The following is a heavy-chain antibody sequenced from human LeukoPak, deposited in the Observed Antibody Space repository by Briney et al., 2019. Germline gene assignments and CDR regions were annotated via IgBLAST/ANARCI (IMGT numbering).Heavy chain of an antibody. Sequence: GGSLRLSCAASGVTFRSDTLNWVRQAPGKGLEWVSSISSGSTYIYNADSVKGRFTISRDNAKNSLYLQMNSLRAEDTAVYYCARDKYGSGSYSWSKRLDSWGQGTLVTVSS. V-gene: IGHV3-21*01. CDR1: GVTFRSDT. CDR3: ARDKYGSGSYSWSKRLDS. D-gene: IGHD3-10*01. CDR2: ISSGSTYI. J-gene: IGHJ4*02.